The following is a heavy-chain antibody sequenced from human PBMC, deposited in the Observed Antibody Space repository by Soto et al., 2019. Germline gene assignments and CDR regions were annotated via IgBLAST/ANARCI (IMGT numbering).Heavy chain of an antibody. J-gene: IGHJ5*02. V-gene: IGHV1-2*02. CDR1: GYSFTDYY. CDR2: INPKSGGT. D-gene: IGHD1-26*01. CDR3: ARDSVGASKGFDP. Sequence: ASVKVSCKASGYSFTDYYIHWARQAPGQGPEWMGWINPKSGGTNYAQKFQGRVTMTRDTSITTAYMEMTRLKSDDTAVYYCARDSVGASKGFDPWGQGTLVTVSS.